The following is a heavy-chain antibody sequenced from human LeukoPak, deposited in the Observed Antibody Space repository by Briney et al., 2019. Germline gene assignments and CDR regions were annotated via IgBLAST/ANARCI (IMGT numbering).Heavy chain of an antibody. V-gene: IGHV3-48*01. J-gene: IGHJ4*02. Sequence: GGSLRLSCAASAFTFSSYSMNWVRQAPGKGLEWVSYISSGSSTIYYADSVKGRFTISRDNAKSSLYLQMNSLRAEDTAVYYCARDPGGLAGADVDYWGQGTLVTVSS. D-gene: IGHD3/OR15-3a*01. CDR1: AFTFSSYS. CDR2: ISSGSSTI. CDR3: ARDPGGLAGADVDY.